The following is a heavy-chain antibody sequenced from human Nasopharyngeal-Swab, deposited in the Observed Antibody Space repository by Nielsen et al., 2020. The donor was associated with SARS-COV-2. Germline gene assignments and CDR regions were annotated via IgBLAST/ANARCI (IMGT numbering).Heavy chain of an antibody. D-gene: IGHD3-10*01. J-gene: IGHJ6*02. CDR2: IYSGGSST. Sequence: ETLSLTCAASGFSFSSYAMNWVRQAPGKGLEWVAIIYSGGSSTYFADSVKGRFTISRDDSSNTLYLQMSSLRAEDTAVYYCAKSIDPMGYGLDVWGLGTTVTVSS. V-gene: IGHV3-23*03. CDR1: GFSFSSYA. CDR3: AKSIDPMGYGLDV.